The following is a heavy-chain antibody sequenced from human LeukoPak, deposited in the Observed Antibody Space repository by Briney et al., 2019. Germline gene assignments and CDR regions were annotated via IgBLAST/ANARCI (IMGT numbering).Heavy chain of an antibody. Sequence: SETLSLTCTGSGGPISSYYWSLIRQPAGKGLEWIGRLYTSGSTNYNPSLKSRVTMSVDTSKNQFSLKLTSMTAADTAVYYCARGGSSGYYYGWGQGTLVTVSS. J-gene: IGHJ4*02. CDR3: ARGGSSGYYYG. V-gene: IGHV4-4*07. CDR2: LYTSGST. CDR1: GGPISSYY. D-gene: IGHD3-22*01.